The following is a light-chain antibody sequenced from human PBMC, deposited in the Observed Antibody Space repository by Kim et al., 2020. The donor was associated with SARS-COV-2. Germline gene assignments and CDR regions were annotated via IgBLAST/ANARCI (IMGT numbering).Light chain of an antibody. J-gene: IGKJ4*01. CDR3: QQYYSTPLT. Sequence: DIVMTQSPDSLAVSPGERATIKCKSSQSVLYSPNNNNYLAWYQQKPGQPPKLLIYWASTRESGVPDRFSGSGSGTDFTLTITSLQAEDVAVYYCQQYYSTPLTFGGGTKGGYQ. V-gene: IGKV4-1*01. CDR1: QSVLYSPNNNNY. CDR2: WAS.